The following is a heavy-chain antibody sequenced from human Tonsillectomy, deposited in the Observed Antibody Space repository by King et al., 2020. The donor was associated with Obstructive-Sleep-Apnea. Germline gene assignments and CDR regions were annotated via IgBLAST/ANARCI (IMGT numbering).Heavy chain of an antibody. J-gene: IGHJ4*02. CDR1: GDSISTSYY. CDR3: ARGPSLGEENDY. CDR2: IYYSGST. Sequence: QLQESGPGLVKPSETLSLTCTVSGDSISTSYYWTWIRQPPGKGLEWIGSIYYSGSTYYNPPLKSRVTISVDTSKNQFSLNLNSVTAADTAVYYCARGPSLGEENDYWGQGTLVTVSS. V-gene: IGHV4-39*07. D-gene: IGHD2-21*01.